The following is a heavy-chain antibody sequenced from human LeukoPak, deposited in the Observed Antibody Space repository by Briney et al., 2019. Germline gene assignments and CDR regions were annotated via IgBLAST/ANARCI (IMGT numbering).Heavy chain of an antibody. Sequence: PGGSLRLSCAASGFTLTNYEMNWVRQAPGKGLEWVSYISSSSNTIYYADSVKGRFTISRDNAKNSLFLQMNSLRDEDTSVYYCARAVTVVTRGGLVFDYWGQGTLVTVSS. CDR1: GFTLTNYE. V-gene: IGHV3-48*02. CDR3: ARAVTVVTRGGLVFDY. CDR2: ISSSSNTI. D-gene: IGHD2-21*02. J-gene: IGHJ4*02.